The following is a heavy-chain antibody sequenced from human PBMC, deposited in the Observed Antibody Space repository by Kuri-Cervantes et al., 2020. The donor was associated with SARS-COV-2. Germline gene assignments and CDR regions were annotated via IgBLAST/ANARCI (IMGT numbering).Heavy chain of an antibody. V-gene: IGHV4-61*02. CDR2: IYTSGST. CDR3: ARVRRWLQSNDAFDI. Sequence: SCTVSGGSISSGSYYWSWIRQPAGKRLEWIGRIYTSGSTNYNPSLKSRVTISVDTSKNQFSLKLSSVTAADTAVYYCARVRRWLQSNDAFDIWGQGTMVTVSS. D-gene: IGHD5-24*01. CDR1: GGSISSGSYY. J-gene: IGHJ3*02.